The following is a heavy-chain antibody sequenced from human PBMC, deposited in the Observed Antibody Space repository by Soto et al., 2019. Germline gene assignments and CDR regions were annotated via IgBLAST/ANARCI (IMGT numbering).Heavy chain of an antibody. V-gene: IGHV3-9*01. CDR1: GFTFDDYA. Sequence: GGSLRLSCAASGFTFDDYAMHWVRQAPGKGLEWVSGISWNSGSIGYADSVKGRFTISRDNAKNSLYLQMNSLRAEDTALYYCAKDRNIAVAGRLDYWGQGTLVTVSS. D-gene: IGHD6-19*01. CDR3: AKDRNIAVAGRLDY. J-gene: IGHJ4*02. CDR2: ISWNSGSI.